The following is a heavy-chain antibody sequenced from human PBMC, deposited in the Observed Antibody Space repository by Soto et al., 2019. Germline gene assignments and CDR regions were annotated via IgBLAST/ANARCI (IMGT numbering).Heavy chain of an antibody. V-gene: IGHV4-31*03. Sequence: QVQLQESGPGLVKPSQTLSLTCTVSGGSISSGGYYWSCIRQHPGKGREWIGYIYYSGSTYYNPSLKSRGTISVDRSKNQFALKLRSVTAADTAVYSCARGDYVWYFDYWGQGTLVTVS. CDR3: ARGDYVWYFDY. J-gene: IGHJ4*02. CDR1: GGSISSGGYY. CDR2: IYYSGST. D-gene: IGHD4-17*01.